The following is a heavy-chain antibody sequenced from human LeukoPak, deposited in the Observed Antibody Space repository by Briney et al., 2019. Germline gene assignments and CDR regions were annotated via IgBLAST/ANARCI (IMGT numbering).Heavy chain of an antibody. Sequence: GASVKVSCKASGGSFSSYAISWVRQAPGQGLEWMGGIIPIFGTANYAQKFQGRVTITADESTSTAYMELSSLRSEDTAVYYCARVDDILTGYPRWGQGTLVTVSS. J-gene: IGHJ4*02. D-gene: IGHD3-9*01. CDR2: IIPIFGTA. V-gene: IGHV1-69*01. CDR3: ARVDDILTGYPR. CDR1: GGSFSSYA.